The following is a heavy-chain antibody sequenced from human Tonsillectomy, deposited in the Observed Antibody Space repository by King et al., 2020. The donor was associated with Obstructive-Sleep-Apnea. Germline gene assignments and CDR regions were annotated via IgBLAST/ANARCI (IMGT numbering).Heavy chain of an antibody. V-gene: IGHV4-38-2*02. Sequence: VQLQESGPGLVKPSETLSLTCTVSGYSISSGYYWGWIRQPPGKGLEWIGSIYHSGSTYYNPSLKSRVTISVDTSKNQFSLKLSSVTAADTAVYYCARGDYYDSSGIDYWGQGTLVTVSS. D-gene: IGHD3-22*01. J-gene: IGHJ4*02. CDR1: GYSISSGYY. CDR2: IYHSGST. CDR3: ARGDYYDSSGIDY.